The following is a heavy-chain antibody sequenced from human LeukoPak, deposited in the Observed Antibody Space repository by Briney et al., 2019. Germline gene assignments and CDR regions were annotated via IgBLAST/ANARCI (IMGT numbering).Heavy chain of an antibody. D-gene: IGHD2-21*02. CDR2: IYYSGST. V-gene: IGHV4-59*01. CDR3: AREVVTENYFDY. J-gene: IGHJ4*02. CDR1: GGSISSYY. Sequence: SETLSLTCTVSGGSISSYYWSWIRQPPGKGLEWIGYIYYSGSTNYNPSPKSRVTISVDTSKNQFSLKLSSVTAADTAVYYCAREVVTENYFDYWGQGTLVTVSS.